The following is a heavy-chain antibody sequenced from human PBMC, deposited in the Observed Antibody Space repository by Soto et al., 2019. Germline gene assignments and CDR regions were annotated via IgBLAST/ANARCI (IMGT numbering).Heavy chain of an antibody. D-gene: IGHD6-6*01. Sequence: LGESLKISCKGSGYSFTSYWISWVRQMPGKGLEWMGRIDPSDSYTNYSPSFQGHVTISADKSISTAYLQWSSLKASDTAMYYCARHDTYSSLSRLDAFDIWGQGTMVTVSS. CDR1: GYSFTSYW. CDR3: ARHDTYSSLSRLDAFDI. CDR2: IDPSDSYT. V-gene: IGHV5-10-1*01. J-gene: IGHJ3*02.